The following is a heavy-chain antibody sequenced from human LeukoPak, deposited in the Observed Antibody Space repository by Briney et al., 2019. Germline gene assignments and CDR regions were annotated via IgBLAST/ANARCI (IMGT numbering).Heavy chain of an antibody. CDR3: ATVDPKNTIFGVVISPHDAFDI. V-gene: IGHV1-24*01. CDR1: GYTLTELS. Sequence: ASVKVSCKVSGYTLTELSMHWVRQAPGKGLEWMGGFDPEDGETIYAQKFQGRVTMTEDTSTDTAYMELSSLRSEDTAVYYCATVDPKNTIFGVVISPHDAFDIWGQGTMVTVSS. D-gene: IGHD3-3*01. CDR2: FDPEDGET. J-gene: IGHJ3*02.